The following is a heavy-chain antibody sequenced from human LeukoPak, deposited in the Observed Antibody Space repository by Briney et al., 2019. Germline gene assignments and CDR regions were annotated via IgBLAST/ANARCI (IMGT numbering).Heavy chain of an antibody. CDR3: AHTQYYYDSGGVDDGFDI. Sequence: ESGPTLLKPTQTLTLTFTLSGLSLSTSGGGVGWIRQPPGKALEWLALIYWNDEKRYSPSLKSRLTITKDASKIQVVLAMTNVDPVDTATYYCAHTQYYYDSGGVDDGFDIWGQGTMVTVSS. CDR1: GLSLSTSGGG. CDR2: IYWNDEK. V-gene: IGHV2-5*01. J-gene: IGHJ3*02. D-gene: IGHD3-22*01.